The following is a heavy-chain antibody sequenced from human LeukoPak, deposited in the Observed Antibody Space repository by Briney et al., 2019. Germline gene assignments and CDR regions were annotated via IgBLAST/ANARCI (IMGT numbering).Heavy chain of an antibody. CDR3: ARASSWSAYYYMDV. D-gene: IGHD6-13*01. CDR1: GFTVSSNY. V-gene: IGHV3-53*01. J-gene: IGHJ6*03. Sequence: AGGSLRLSCAASGFTVSSNYMSWVRQAPGKGLEWVSVIYSGGSTYYADSVKGRSTIFRDNSKNTLYLQMNSLGAEDTAVYYCARASSWSAYYYMDVWGKGTTVTVSS. CDR2: IYSGGST.